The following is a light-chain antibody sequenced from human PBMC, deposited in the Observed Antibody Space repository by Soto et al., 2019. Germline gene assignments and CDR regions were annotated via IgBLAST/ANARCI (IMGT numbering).Light chain of an antibody. CDR1: QSILYSSNNKNY. Sequence: DIVMTQSPDSLAVSLGERATINCKSSQSILYSSNNKNYLTWYQQKPGQPPKLLISWASTRESGVPDRFSGSGSGTDFTLTISSLHAEDVAVYYCQQYYSNPLTFGGGTKVEIK. J-gene: IGKJ4*01. CDR2: WAS. V-gene: IGKV4-1*01. CDR3: QQYYSNPLT.